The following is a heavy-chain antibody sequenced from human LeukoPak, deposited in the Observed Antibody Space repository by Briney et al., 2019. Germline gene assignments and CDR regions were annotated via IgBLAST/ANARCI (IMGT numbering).Heavy chain of an antibody. CDR1: GGSISSNSEY. V-gene: IGHV4-39*01. D-gene: IGHD4-23*01. Sequence: SETLSVTCTVSGGSISSNSEYCGWIRQPPGKGLEWIGNIYYSGTTYYNPSLKGRVTISVDTSKSQFSLKLSSVTAADTAVYYCARPYGGNPGYFDYWGQGTLVTVSS. CDR2: IYYSGTT. J-gene: IGHJ4*02. CDR3: ARPYGGNPGYFDY.